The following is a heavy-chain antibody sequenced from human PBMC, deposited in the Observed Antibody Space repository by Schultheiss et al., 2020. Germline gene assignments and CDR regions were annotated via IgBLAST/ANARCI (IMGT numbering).Heavy chain of an antibody. D-gene: IGHD6-13*01. CDR3: AREIAAAGAIDY. CDR1: GFTFSSYA. CDR2: ISSSSSTI. J-gene: IGHJ4*02. V-gene: IGHV3-48*01. Sequence: GGSLRLSCAASGFTFSSYAMSWVRQAPGKGLEWVSAISSSSSTIYYADSVKGRFTISRDNAKNSLYLQMNSLRAEDTAVYYCAREIAAAGAIDYWGQGTLVTVSS.